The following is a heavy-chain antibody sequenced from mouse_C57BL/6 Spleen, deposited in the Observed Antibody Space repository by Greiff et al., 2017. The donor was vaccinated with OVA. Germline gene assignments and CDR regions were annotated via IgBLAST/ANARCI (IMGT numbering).Heavy chain of an antibody. V-gene: IGHV1-72*01. J-gene: IGHJ3*01. CDR2: IDPSSGGT. Sequence: QVQLQQPGAELVKPGASVKLSCKASGYTFTSYWMHWVKQRPGRGLEWIGRIDPSSGGTKYNEKFKSKATLTVDKPSSTAYMQLSSLTSEDSAVYYCAREDYDGPFAYWGQGTLVTVSA. CDR3: AREDYDGPFAY. CDR1: GYTFTSYW. D-gene: IGHD2-4*01.